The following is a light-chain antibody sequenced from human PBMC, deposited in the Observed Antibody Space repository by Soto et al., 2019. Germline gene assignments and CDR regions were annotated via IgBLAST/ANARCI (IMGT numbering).Light chain of an antibody. V-gene: IGKV3-15*01. J-gene: IGKJ1*01. CDR3: QQYNNWPWT. Sequence: EIVTTQSRATLSVSPGGRASLCCMASQSISDTLAWYQQKPGQAPRLLIYGASKRATGFPARFSGSGSGTDFTLTISSLQSEDFAVYYCQQYNNWPWTFGQGTKVDNK. CDR2: GAS. CDR1: QSISDT.